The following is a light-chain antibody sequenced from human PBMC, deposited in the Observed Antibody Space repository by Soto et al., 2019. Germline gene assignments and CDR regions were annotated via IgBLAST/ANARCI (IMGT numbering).Light chain of an antibody. CDR1: QSVSTY. CDR2: DAS. V-gene: IGKV3-11*01. Sequence: EIVLTQSPATLSLSPGERATLSCRASQSVSTYLAWYQQTPGRPPRLLIYDASKRAPGIPARFSGSGSGTDFTLTVSSLEPEDFAVYYCQQSYSTPLTFGGGTKVEIK. J-gene: IGKJ4*01. CDR3: QQSYSTPLT.